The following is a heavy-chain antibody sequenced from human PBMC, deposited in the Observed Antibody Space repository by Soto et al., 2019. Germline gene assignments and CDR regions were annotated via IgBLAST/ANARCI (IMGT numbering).Heavy chain of an antibody. CDR3: ARSGHYYDSSGPVDY. D-gene: IGHD3-22*01. J-gene: IGHJ4*02. V-gene: IGHV1-69*13. CDR2: IIPIFGTA. CDR1: GGSFSSYA. Sequence: GASVKVSCKAPGGSFSSYAISWVRQAPGQGLEWMGGIIPIFGTANYAQKFQGRVTITADESTSTAYMELSSLRSEDTAVYYCARSGHYYDSSGPVDYWGQGTLVTVSS.